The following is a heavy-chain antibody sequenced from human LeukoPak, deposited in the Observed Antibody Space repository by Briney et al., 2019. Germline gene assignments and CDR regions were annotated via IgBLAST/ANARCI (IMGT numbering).Heavy chain of an antibody. Sequence: SGPTLVKPTQTLTLTCTFSGFSLNTSGVGVGWIRQPPGKALEWLALIYWNDEKRYRSSLKSRLTITKDTSKNQVVLTMTNMDPVDTATYYCAHSKIQLWYKAAEYFQYWGQGTLVTVSS. J-gene: IGHJ1*01. CDR1: GFSLNTSGVG. CDR3: AHSKIQLWYKAAEYFQY. D-gene: IGHD5-18*01. V-gene: IGHV2-5*01. CDR2: IYWNDEK.